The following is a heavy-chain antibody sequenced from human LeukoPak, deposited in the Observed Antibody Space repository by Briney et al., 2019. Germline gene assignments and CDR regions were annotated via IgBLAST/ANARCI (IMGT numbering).Heavy chain of an antibody. D-gene: IGHD4-17*01. CDR1: GGSISSYY. Sequence: SETLSLTCTVSGGSISSYYWSWIRQPPGKGLEWIGYIYYSGSTNYNPSLKSRVTISVDTSKNQFSLMLNSVTAADTAVYYCARNRSVTTTPGFDHWGQGTLVTVSS. CDR3: ARNRSVTTTPGFDH. V-gene: IGHV4-59*08. CDR2: IYYSGST. J-gene: IGHJ4*02.